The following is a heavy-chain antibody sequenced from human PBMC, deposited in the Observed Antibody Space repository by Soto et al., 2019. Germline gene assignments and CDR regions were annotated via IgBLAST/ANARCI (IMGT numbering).Heavy chain of an antibody. D-gene: IGHD3-10*02. V-gene: IGHV1-18*01. Sequence: QVQLVQSGGEVKKPGASVKVSCKASGYTFTNYGISWVRQAPGQGLEWMGWINVYNGNTKYAQKVQGRVTMTTDTSPSTAYRELRSLRSDDTAVYYCARGVCSGSYYIQYNWFDPWGQGTLVTVSS. CDR2: INVYNGNT. J-gene: IGHJ5*02. CDR3: ARGVCSGSYYIQYNWFDP. CDR1: GYTFTNYG.